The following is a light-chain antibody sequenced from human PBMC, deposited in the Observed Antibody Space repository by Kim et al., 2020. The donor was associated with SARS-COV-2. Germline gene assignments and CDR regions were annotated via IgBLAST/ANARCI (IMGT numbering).Light chain of an antibody. CDR1: KLGNTY. CDR2: QDT. V-gene: IGLV3-1*01. CDR3: QAWDDSNVV. J-gene: IGLJ2*01. Sequence: SYELTQPPSVSVSPGQTASITCSGDKLGNTYACWYQQKPGQSPVLVIYQDTKRPSGIPERFSGSNSGNTATLTISGTQAMDEADYYCQAWDDSNVVFGGGTQVTVL.